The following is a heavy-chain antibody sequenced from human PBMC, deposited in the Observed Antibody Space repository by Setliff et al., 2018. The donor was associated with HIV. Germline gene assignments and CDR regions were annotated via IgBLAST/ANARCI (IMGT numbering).Heavy chain of an antibody. V-gene: IGHV4-39*01. CDR3: ARSARFFYASGSRRYFDL. CDR2: IYYTGSA. CDR1: GASISSSSHH. Sequence: LSLTCTVSGASISSSSHHWAWIRQPPGKGLEYIGNIYYTGSAHHNPSLESRVATSVDTSKNQFSLKLSSVTAADTAGYYCARSARFFYASGSRRYFDLWGRGTLVTVSS. J-gene: IGHJ2*01. D-gene: IGHD3-10*01.